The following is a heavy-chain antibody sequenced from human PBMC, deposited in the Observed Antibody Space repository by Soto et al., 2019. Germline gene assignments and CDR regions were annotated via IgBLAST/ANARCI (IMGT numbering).Heavy chain of an antibody. CDR2: IFSSGST. J-gene: IGHJ4*02. CDR3: AREGSYSAYNFAHGIQLWSFDF. CDR1: GGSINTFY. D-gene: IGHD5-12*01. Sequence: SETLPLTCTVSGGSINTFYWSWVRQPAGKGLEWIGRIFSSGSTSFNPSLESRVAMSVDTSKNHFSLNLSSVTAADMAVYYCAREGSYSAYNFAHGIQLWSFDFWGQGALVTVSS. V-gene: IGHV4-4*07.